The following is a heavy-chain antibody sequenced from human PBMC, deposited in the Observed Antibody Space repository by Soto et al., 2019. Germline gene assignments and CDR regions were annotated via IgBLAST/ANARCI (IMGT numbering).Heavy chain of an antibody. J-gene: IGHJ6*02. CDR3: ASHSERSPEGQYYYGMDV. Sequence: QVQLVQSGAEVKKPGSSVKVSCKASGGTFSSYAISWGRQAPGQGLEWMGGIIPIFGAADYAQKFQGRVTITADESTSTAYMELSSLRSEDTAAYYCASHSERSPEGQYYYGMDVWGQGTTVTVSS. CDR2: IIPIFGAA. CDR1: GGTFSSYA. V-gene: IGHV1-69*12. D-gene: IGHD1-26*01.